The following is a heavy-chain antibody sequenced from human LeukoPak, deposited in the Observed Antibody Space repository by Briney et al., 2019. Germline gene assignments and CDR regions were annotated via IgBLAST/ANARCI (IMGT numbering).Heavy chain of an antibody. J-gene: IGHJ4*02. CDR1: GFTFDDYA. CDR3: ARDINWGQVDY. V-gene: IGHV3-9*01. CDR2: INGDGSAT. Sequence: GRSLRLSCAASGFTFDDYAMHWVRQAPGKGLEWVSRINGDGSATNYAGSMKGRFTISRDNAKNILYLQMNSLREDDTAVYYCARDINWGQVDYWGQGTLVTVSS. D-gene: IGHD7-27*01.